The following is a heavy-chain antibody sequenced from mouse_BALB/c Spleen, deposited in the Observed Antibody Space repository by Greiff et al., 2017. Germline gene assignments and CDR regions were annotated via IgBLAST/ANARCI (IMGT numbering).Heavy chain of an antibody. D-gene: IGHD2-4*01. V-gene: IGHV2-9*02. Sequence: VKLVESGPGLVAPSQSLSITCTVSGFSLTSYGVHWVRQPPGKGLEWLGVIWAGGSTNYNSALMSRLSISKDNSKSQVFLKMNSLQTDDTAMYYCASLYDYGRPFDVWGAGTTVTVSS. CDR3: ASLYDYGRPFDV. CDR1: GFSLTSYG. J-gene: IGHJ1*01. CDR2: IWAGGST.